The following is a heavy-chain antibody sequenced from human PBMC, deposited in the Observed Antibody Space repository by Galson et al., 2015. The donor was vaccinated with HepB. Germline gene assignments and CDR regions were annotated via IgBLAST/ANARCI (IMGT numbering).Heavy chain of an antibody. V-gene: IGHV4-4*09. J-gene: IGHJ4*02. CDR1: GGSISNYY. D-gene: IGHD1-1*01. Sequence: ETLSLTCTVSGGSISNYYWGWIRQPPGRGLEYIGYISSSGSTNYNPSLKSRLTISVDASNNKVSLKLKSVAAADTALYYCARLRQGRNWNYFDSWGQGTLVTVSS. CDR2: ISSSGST. CDR3: ARLRQGRNWNYFDS.